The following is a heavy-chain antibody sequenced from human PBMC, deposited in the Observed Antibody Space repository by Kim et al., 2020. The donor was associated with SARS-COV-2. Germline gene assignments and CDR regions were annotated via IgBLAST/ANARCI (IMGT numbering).Heavy chain of an antibody. V-gene: IGHV4-59*01. CDR3: ARSLGGPAYNWFDP. D-gene: IGHD3-10*01. Sequence: NPPIKSRVTISVDTSKNQFSLKLSSVTAADTAVYYCARSLGGPAYNWFDPWGQGTLVTVSS. J-gene: IGHJ5*02.